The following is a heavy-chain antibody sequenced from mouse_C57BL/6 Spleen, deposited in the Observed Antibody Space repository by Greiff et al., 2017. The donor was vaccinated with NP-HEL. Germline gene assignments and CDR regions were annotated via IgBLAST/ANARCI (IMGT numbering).Heavy chain of an antibody. CDR3: ARGERGNY. V-gene: IGHV1-82*01. CDR2: IYPGDGDT. CDR1: GYAFSSSW. J-gene: IGHJ2*01. Sequence: QVQLQQSGPELVKPGASVKISCKASGYAFSSSWMNWVKQRPGKGLEWIGRIYPGDGDTNYNGKFKGKATLTADKSSSTAYMQLSSLTSEDSAVYYCARGERGNYWGQGTTLTVYS.